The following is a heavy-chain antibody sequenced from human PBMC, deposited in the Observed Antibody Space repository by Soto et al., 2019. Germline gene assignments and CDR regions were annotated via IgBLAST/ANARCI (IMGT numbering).Heavy chain of an antibody. J-gene: IGHJ5*02. D-gene: IGHD6-13*01. CDR3: VRRHVSATGIDWLDP. Sequence: ASVKVSCKASGYTFTSYGTHWVRQAPGQRLEWMGWINAANGDTKYSPKFQGRVTITRDTSASTAYMELSSLRSEDTAVYYCVRRHVSATGIDWLDPWGQGTLVTVSS. CDR1: GYTFTSYG. CDR2: INAANGDT. V-gene: IGHV1-3*01.